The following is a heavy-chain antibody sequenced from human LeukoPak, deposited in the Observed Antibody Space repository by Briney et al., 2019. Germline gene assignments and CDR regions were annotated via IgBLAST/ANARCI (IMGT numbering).Heavy chain of an antibody. D-gene: IGHD2-15*01. J-gene: IGHJ4*02. CDR3: AKDATPGNSIWDYFAY. CDR2: IGSPGET. CDR1: GFDFSICA. Sequence: GGSLRLSCAASGFDFSICAMTWVRQAPGKGLEWVASIGSPGETYYADSVKGRFAVSRENSQNAVFLQLTSLTAEDTAIYYCAKDATPGNSIWDYFAYWGQGALVTVSS. V-gene: IGHV3-23*01.